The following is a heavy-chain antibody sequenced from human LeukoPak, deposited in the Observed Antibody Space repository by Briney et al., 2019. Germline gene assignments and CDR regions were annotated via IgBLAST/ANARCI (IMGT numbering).Heavy chain of an antibody. V-gene: IGHV3-15*01. Sequence: TGGSLRLPCAASGIPFSNAWMTWVRQAPGKGLEGVGRIYRSSDGETTDYGAPVKGRFTMSRDDSKNTLYLQMNSLKTEDTAVYYCTTYSSGSCPFWGQGTLVTVSS. D-gene: IGHD6-19*01. CDR3: TTYSSGSCPF. CDR2: IYRSSDGETT. CDR1: GIPFSNAW. J-gene: IGHJ4*02.